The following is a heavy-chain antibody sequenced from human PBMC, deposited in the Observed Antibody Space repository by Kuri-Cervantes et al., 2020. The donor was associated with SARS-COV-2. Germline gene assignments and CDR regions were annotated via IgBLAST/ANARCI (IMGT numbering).Heavy chain of an antibody. V-gene: IGHV4-34*01. D-gene: IGHD2-2*02. Sequence: SETLSLTCAVYGGSFSGYYWSWIRQPPGKGLEWIGEINHSGSTNYNPSLKSRVTISVDTSKNQFSLKLSSVTAADTAVYYCARYCSSVSCYSLRAILDYWGPGTLVTVSS. J-gene: IGHJ4*02. CDR2: INHSGST. CDR1: GGSFSGYY. CDR3: ARYCSSVSCYSLRAILDY.